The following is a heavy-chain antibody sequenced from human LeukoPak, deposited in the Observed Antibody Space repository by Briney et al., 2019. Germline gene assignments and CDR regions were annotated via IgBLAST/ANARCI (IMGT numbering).Heavy chain of an antibody. CDR3: ARQLPPYDSSGYFSFDY. CDR1: GYTFTSYA. Sequence: ASVKVSCKASGYTFTSYAMNWVRQAPGQGLEWMGWINTNTGNPTYAQGFTGRFVFSLDTSVSTAYLQISSLKAEDTAVYYCARQLPPYDSSGYFSFDYWGQGTPVTVSS. CDR2: INTNTGNP. J-gene: IGHJ4*02. D-gene: IGHD3-22*01. V-gene: IGHV7-4-1*02.